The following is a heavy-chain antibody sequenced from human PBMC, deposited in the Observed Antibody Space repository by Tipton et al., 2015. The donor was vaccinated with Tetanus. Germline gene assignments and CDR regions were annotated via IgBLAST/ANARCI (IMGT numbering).Heavy chain of an antibody. CDR2: IYFSGHT. CDR1: GGPPRSYY. D-gene: IGHD6-19*01. CDR3: ARHSGWFNFYSGVDV. V-gene: IGHV4-59*01. Sequence: TLSLTCTVSGGPPRSYYWSWIRQSPGKGLEWIGYIYFSGHTKYNPSLKSRVTFSLDTSQNQISLQLTSVTAADSAVYFCARHSGWFNFYSGVDVWGQGTTVTVSS. J-gene: IGHJ6*02.